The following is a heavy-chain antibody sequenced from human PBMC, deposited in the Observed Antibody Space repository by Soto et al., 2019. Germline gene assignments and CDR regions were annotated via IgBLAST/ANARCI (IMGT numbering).Heavy chain of an antibody. CDR2: FDPEDGET. CDR1: GYTLTELS. CDR3: ATMGGAVAARYYYYGMDV. D-gene: IGHD6-19*01. V-gene: IGHV1-24*01. J-gene: IGHJ6*02. Sequence: ASVKVSCKVSGYTLTELSMHWVRQAPGKGLEWMRGFDPEDGETIYAQKFQGRVTMTEDTSTDTAYMELSSLRSEDTAVYYCATMGGAVAARYYYYGMDVWGQGTTVTVSS.